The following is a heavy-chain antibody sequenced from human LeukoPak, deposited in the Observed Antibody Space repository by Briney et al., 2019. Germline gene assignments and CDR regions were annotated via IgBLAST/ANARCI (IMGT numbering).Heavy chain of an antibody. CDR1: RGSFSGYF. Sequence: SETLSLTRAVYRGSFSGYFWSWIRQAPGKGLDWIGEINHSGSTNYNPPLKSRVSRLVNTSNSQFSLQPSSVTAADTAVYYCARRYDDAGSPLNDWGRGILVTVSP. CDR2: INHSGST. CDR3: ARRYDDAGSPLND. J-gene: IGHJ4*02. V-gene: IGHV4-34*01. D-gene: IGHD3-10*01.